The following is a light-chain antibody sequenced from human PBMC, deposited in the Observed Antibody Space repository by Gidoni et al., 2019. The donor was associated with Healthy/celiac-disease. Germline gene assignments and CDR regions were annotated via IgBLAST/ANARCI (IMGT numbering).Light chain of an antibody. V-gene: IGKV2-30*01. CDR2: KVS. CDR3: MQGTHWPPT. J-gene: IGKJ1*01. Sequence: DVVMTQSPLSLPVTLGQPASISCRSSQSLVYSDGNTYLNWFQQRPGQSPRRLIYKVSNRDSGVPDRFSGSGSVTDFTLKISRVEAEDGGVYYCMQGTHWPPTFGQGTKVEIK. CDR1: QSLVYSDGNTY.